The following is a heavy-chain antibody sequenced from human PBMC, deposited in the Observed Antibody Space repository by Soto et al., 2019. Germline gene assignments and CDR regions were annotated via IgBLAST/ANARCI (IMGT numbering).Heavy chain of an antibody. CDR3: ARDMNYDILTGYYGGGTYFDY. V-gene: IGHV4-4*07. CDR1: GGSISNYY. J-gene: IGHJ4*02. Sequence: PSETLSLTCTVSGGSISNYYWSWIRQPAGKGLEWIGRIYTSGTTNYNPSLKSRVTMSVDTSKNQFSLKLSSVTAADTAVYYCARDMNYDILTGYYGGGTYFDYWGQGTLVTVSS. D-gene: IGHD3-9*01. CDR2: IYTSGTT.